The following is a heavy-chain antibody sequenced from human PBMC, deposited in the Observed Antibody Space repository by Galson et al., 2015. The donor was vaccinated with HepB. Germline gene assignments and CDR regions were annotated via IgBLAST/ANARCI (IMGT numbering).Heavy chain of an antibody. CDR3: AREVPLGAFDI. Sequence: SLRLSCAASGFTFSSYSMNWVRQAPGKGLEWVSSISSSSSYIYYADSVKGRFTISGDDAKNSLYLQMNSLRAEDTAVYYCAREVPLGAFDIWGQGTMVTVSS. V-gene: IGHV3-21*01. J-gene: IGHJ3*02. CDR2: ISSSSSYI. CDR1: GFTFSSYS.